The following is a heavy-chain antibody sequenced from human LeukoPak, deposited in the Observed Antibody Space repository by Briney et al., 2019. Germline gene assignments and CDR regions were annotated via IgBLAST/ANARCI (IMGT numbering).Heavy chain of an antibody. D-gene: IGHD2-15*01. CDR3: ARDRCSGGSCDAPDH. CDR2: IWYDGSKK. CDR1: GFTFSDYG. J-gene: IGHJ4*02. Sequence: GGSLRLSCAASGFTFSDYGMHWVRQAPGKGLEWVAVIWYDGSKKYYADSVKGRITISRDNSKNTVDLQMNSLRAEDTAVYYCARDRCSGGSCDAPDHWGQGTLVTVSS. V-gene: IGHV3-33*01.